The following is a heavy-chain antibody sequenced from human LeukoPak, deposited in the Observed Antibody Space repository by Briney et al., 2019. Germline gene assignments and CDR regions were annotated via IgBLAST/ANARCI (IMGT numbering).Heavy chain of an antibody. CDR2: ISGSGGST. CDR3: AKGVRVMIFGVVKTPFDY. J-gene: IGHJ4*02. V-gene: IGHV3-23*01. D-gene: IGHD3-3*01. CDR1: GFTFSSYA. Sequence: PGGSLRLSCAASGFTFSSYAMSWVRQAPGKGLEWVSAISGSGGSTYYADSVKGRFTISRDNSKNTLYLQMNSLRAEDTAVYYCAKGVRVMIFGVVKTPFDYWGQGTLVTVSS.